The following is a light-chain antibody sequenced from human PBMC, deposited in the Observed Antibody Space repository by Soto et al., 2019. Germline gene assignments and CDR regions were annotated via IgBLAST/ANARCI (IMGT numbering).Light chain of an antibody. CDR1: GSDVGSFDL. J-gene: IGLJ3*02. V-gene: IGLV2-23*01. CDR2: EGS. Sequence: QSALTQPASVSGSPEQSITISCTGPGSDVGSFDLVSWYQQHPGKAPKLIIFEGSKRPSGVSDRFSGSKSDNRASLTISGLQAEDEADYYCSSYAGGWVFGGGTKLTVL. CDR3: SSYAGGWV.